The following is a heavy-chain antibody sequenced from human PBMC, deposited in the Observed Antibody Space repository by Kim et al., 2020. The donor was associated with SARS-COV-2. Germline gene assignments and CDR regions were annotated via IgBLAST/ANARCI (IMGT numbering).Heavy chain of an antibody. J-gene: IGHJ6*02. D-gene: IGHD3-10*01. Sequence: GGSLRLSCAASGFTFGSYAMHWVRQAPGKGLEWVAVISYDGTNKYYADSVKGRFTISRDNSKNTLYLQMNSLRAEDTAVYYCARDLLARNTMVRGVLDTFYSYYGMDVWGQGTTVTVSS. CDR1: GFTFGSYA. CDR2: ISYDGTNK. CDR3: ARDLLARNTMVRGVLDTFYSYYGMDV. V-gene: IGHV3-30-3*01.